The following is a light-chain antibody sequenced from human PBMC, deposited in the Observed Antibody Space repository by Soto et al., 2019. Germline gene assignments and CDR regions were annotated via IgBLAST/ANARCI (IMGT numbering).Light chain of an antibody. Sequence: QSALTQPRSVSGSPGQSVTISCTGTSSDVGGYNYVSWYQQHPGKAPKLMIYDVSKRPSGVPDRFSGSKSGNTASLTISGLQAEDEADYYCSSYAGSNNLGVFGTGTKVTVL. CDR3: SSYAGSNNLGV. J-gene: IGLJ1*01. CDR1: SSDVGGYNY. CDR2: DVS. V-gene: IGLV2-11*01.